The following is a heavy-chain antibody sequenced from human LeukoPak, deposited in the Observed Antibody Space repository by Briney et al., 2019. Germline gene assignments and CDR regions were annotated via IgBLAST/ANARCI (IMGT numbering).Heavy chain of an antibody. CDR2: INPSGGST. CDR3: ARVRSGYTPHAFDI. Sequence: GASVKVSCKASGYTFTSYYMHWVRQAPGQGLEWMGIINPSGGSTSYAQKFQGRVTMTRDMSTSTVYMELSRLRSDDTAVYYCARVRSGYTPHAFDIWGQGTMVTVSS. J-gene: IGHJ3*02. CDR1: GYTFTSYY. V-gene: IGHV1-46*01. D-gene: IGHD3-22*01.